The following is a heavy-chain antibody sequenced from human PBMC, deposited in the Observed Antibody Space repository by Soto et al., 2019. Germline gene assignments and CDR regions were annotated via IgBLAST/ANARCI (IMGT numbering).Heavy chain of an antibody. J-gene: IGHJ2*01. CDR2: ISGSGGST. CDR3: ALTGGNSDWYFDL. V-gene: IGHV3-23*01. D-gene: IGHD2-21*02. CDR1: GFTFSSYA. Sequence: EVQLLESGGGLVQPGGSLRLSCAASGFTFSSYAMSWVRQAPGKGLEWFSAISGSGGSTYYEDSAKGRFTISRDNSKNTLYLQMNSLRAEDTAVYYCALTGGNSDWYFDLWGRGTLVTVSS.